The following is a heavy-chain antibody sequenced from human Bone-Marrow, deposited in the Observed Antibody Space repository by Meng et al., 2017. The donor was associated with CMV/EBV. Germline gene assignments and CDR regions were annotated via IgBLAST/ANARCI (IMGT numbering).Heavy chain of an antibody. J-gene: IGHJ5*02. V-gene: IGHV1-18*01. CDR3: ARESGGYCRSTSCRPAYNWFDP. D-gene: IGHD2-2*01. CDR1: GYTFTSYA. Sequence: ASVKVSCKASGYTFTSYAISWVRQAPGQGLEWMGWISAYNGNTNYAQKLQGRVTMTTDTSTSTAYMELRSLISDDTAVYYCARESGGYCRSTSCRPAYNWFDPWGQGTLVTVSS. CDR2: ISAYNGNT.